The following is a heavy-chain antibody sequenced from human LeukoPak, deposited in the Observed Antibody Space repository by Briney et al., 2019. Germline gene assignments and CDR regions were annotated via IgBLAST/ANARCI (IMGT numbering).Heavy chain of an antibody. D-gene: IGHD3-3*01. J-gene: IGHJ4*02. CDR1: GYTFTGDY. V-gene: IGHV1-2*02. Sequence: ASVKVSCKASGYTFTGDYMHWVRQGPGQGLEWVGWINLKSGGTNYAQKFQGRVTMTRATSISTGYMELSRLRSDDTAVYFFARGVDFWSGPKDEGSWLDYWGQGTLVTVSS. CDR3: ARGVDFWSGPKDEGSWLDY. CDR2: INLKSGGT.